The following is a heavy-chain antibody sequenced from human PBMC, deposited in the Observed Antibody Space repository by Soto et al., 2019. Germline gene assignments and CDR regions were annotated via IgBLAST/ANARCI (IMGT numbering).Heavy chain of an antibody. CDR2: INPNSGGT. CDR1: GYTFTGYY. D-gene: IGHD6-19*01. Sequence: QVQLVQSGAEVKKPGASVKVSCKASGYTFTGYYMHWVRQAPGQGLEWMGWINPNSGGTNYAQKFQGWVTMTRDTSISTAYMELSRLSSDDTAVYYCARGSSGWNGWYYFDYWGQGTLVTVSS. V-gene: IGHV1-2*04. J-gene: IGHJ4*02. CDR3: ARGSSGWNGWYYFDY.